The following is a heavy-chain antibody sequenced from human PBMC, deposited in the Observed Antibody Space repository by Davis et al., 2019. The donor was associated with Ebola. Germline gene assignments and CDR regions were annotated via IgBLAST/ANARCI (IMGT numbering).Heavy chain of an antibody. Sequence: GESLKISCAASGFTFSSYGMHWVRQAPGRGLEWVAFVRSHGSDDHYADSVKGRFTISRDNSKNTLYLQMNSLRPEDTAVYYCARVKVVYGMDVWGKGTTVTVSS. V-gene: IGHV3-30*02. CDR2: VRSHGSDD. J-gene: IGHJ6*04. CDR1: GFTFSSYG. CDR3: ARVKVVYGMDV.